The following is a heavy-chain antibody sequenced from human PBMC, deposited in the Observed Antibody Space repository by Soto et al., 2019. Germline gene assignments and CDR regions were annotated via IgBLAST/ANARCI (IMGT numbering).Heavy chain of an antibody. J-gene: IGHJ6*02. CDR1: GGTFSSYA. V-gene: IGHV1-69*13. CDR2: IIPIFGTA. D-gene: IGHD3-22*01. CDR3: AMYYYDSSGPRYYYYYYGMDV. Sequence: SVKVSCKASGGTFSSYAISWVRQAPGQGLEWMGGIIPIFGTANYAQKFQGRVTITADESTSTAYMELSSLRSEDTAVYYCAMYYYDSSGPRYYYYYYGMDVWGQGTTVTVSS.